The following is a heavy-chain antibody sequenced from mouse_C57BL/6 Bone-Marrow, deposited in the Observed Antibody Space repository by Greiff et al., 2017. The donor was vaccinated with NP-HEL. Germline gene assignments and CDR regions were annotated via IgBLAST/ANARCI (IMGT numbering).Heavy chain of an antibody. CDR2: SRNKANDYTT. CDR1: GFTFSDFY. D-gene: IGHD1-1*01. J-gene: IGHJ4*01. Sequence: EVKLVESGGGLVQSGRSLRLSCATSGFTFSDFYMEWVRQAPGKGLEWIAASRNKANDYTTEYSASVKGRFIVSRETSQSILYLQMNALRAEDTAIYYCARGVITTVVAYYYAMDYRGQGTSVTVSS. CDR3: ARGVITTVVAYYYAMDY. V-gene: IGHV7-1*01.